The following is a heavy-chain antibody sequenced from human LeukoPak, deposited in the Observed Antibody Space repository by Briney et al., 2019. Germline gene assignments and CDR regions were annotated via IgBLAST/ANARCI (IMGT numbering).Heavy chain of an antibody. V-gene: IGHV1-18*01. CDR1: GYTFTSYG. CDR3: ARSGGWPLDLDWFDP. J-gene: IGHJ5*02. D-gene: IGHD6-19*01. Sequence: GASVKVSCKASGYTFTSYGISWVRQAPGQGLDWMGWVSAYTGNTDYAQKLQGRVTMTTDTSTSTAYMELRSLRSDDTAVYYCARSGGWPLDLDWFDPWGQGTLVTVSS. CDR2: VSAYTGNT.